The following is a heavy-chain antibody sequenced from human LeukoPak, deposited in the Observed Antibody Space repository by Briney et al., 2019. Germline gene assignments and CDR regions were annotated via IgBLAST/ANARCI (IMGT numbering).Heavy chain of an antibody. CDR3: ARDSVVLPGASRSPLDV. CDR2: IYYSGST. J-gene: IGHJ6*04. CDR1: GGSISSRSYY. D-gene: IGHD2-2*01. Sequence: PSETLSLTCTVSGGSISSRSYYWGWIRQPPGKGLEWIGSIYYSGSTYYNPSLKSRVTILVDTSKNQFSLKLRSLTAAGTAVYFCARDSVVLPGASRSPLDVWGTGTTVTVSS. V-gene: IGHV4-39*07.